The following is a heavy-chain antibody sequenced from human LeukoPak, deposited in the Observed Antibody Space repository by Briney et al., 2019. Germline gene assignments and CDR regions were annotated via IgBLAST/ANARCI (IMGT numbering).Heavy chain of an antibody. CDR3: ARSRREIVGASLWFDP. CDR1: GYTFTSYD. D-gene: IGHD1-26*01. J-gene: IGHJ5*02. V-gene: IGHV1-8*01. CDR2: MNPNSGNT. Sequence: ASVKVSCKASGYTFTSYDINWVRQATGQGLEWMGWMNPNSGNTGYAQKFQGRVTMTRNTSISTAYMELSSLRSEDTAVYYCARSRREIVGASLWFDPWGQGTLVTVSS.